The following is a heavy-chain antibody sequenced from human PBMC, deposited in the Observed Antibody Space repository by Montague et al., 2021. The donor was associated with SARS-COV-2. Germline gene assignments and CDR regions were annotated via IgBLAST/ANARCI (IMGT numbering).Heavy chain of an antibody. CDR1: GASNTAAN. J-gene: IGHJ4*02. CDR2: IYNTRST. D-gene: IGHD1-26*01. V-gene: IGHV4-34*01. Sequence: SETLSLTCSRFGASNTAANRKTTRLIPRHTCLSYVVVIYNTRSTKYKPSLKSLVSMSVDKSWNQFSLRLTSVTAADTAIYYCARKGSGRSDLAYWGQGTLGTVSS. CDR3: ARKGSGRSDLAY.